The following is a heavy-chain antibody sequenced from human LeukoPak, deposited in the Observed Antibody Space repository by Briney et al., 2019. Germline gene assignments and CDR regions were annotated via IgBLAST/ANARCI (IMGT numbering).Heavy chain of an antibody. CDR3: ALSPYSGSYFDY. Sequence: ASVKVSCKASGGTFSSYAISWVRQAPGQGLEWMGWINPNSGGTNYAQKFQGWVTMTRDTSISTAYMELSRLRSDDTAVYYCALSPYSGSYFDYWGQGTLVTVSS. J-gene: IGHJ4*02. CDR1: GGTFSSYA. CDR2: INPNSGGT. V-gene: IGHV1-2*04. D-gene: IGHD1-26*01.